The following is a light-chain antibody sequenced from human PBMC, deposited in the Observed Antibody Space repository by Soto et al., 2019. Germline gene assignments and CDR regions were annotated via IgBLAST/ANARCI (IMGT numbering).Light chain of an antibody. Sequence: DIVLTQSPGTLSLSPGERATLSCRASQSVNTNYLAWYQQKSGQAPRLLIYGASSRATGIPDRFSGSGSGTDFTLTISRLEPEDFAAYFCQQYGSSPITFDQGTRLEIK. CDR2: GAS. V-gene: IGKV3-20*01. J-gene: IGKJ5*01. CDR1: QSVNTNY. CDR3: QQYGSSPIT.